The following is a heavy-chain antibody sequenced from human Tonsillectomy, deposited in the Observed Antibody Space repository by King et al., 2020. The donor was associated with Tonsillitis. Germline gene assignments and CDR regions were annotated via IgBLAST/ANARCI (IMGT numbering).Heavy chain of an antibody. CDR3: ARMEMTTISDYYFDY. Sequence: QLVQSGVEVKKPGASVKVSCKTSGYTFTSHGVSWVRQAPGQGLEWMGWISTYNGDTNYAQKFRGRVTMTTDTSTSTAYMELRSLRSDDTAVYYCARMEMTTISDYYFDYWGQGTRVTVSS. D-gene: IGHD5-24*01. CDR1: GYTFTSHG. V-gene: IGHV1-18*04. CDR2: ISTYNGDT. J-gene: IGHJ4*02.